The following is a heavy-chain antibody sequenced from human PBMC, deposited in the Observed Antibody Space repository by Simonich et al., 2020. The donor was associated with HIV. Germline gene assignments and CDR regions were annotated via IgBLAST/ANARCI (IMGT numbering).Heavy chain of an antibody. D-gene: IGHD2-8*01. CDR3: ARILIVDAFDI. CDR1: GYTLTGYY. J-gene: IGHJ3*02. V-gene: IGHV1-2*06. CDR2: NNPTSGGT. Sequence: QVQLVQSGAEVKKPGASVKVSCKASGYTLTGYYMHWVRKAPGQGLGWMGRNNPTSGGTNNAQKFQGRVTMTRDTSISTAYMELSRLRSDDTAVYYCARILIVDAFDIWGQGTMVTVSS.